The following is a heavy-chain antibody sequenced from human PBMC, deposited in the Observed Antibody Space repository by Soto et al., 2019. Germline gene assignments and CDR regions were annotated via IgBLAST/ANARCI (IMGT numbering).Heavy chain of an antibody. J-gene: IGHJ6*02. CDR1: GFTFSGDA. Sequence: PGGSLRLSCAASGFTFSGDAMNWVRQAPGKGLEWVSSISTTSTYIYYAESVKGRLTISRDNANNSLHLQMNSLRAEDTAVYYCVRDYVMDVWGQGTTVTVSS. CDR2: ISTTSTYI. D-gene: IGHD3-10*02. CDR3: VRDYVMDV. V-gene: IGHV3-21*01.